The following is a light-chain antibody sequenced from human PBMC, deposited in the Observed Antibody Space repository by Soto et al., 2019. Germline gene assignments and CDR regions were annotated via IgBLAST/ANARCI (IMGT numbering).Light chain of an antibody. CDR3: CSYADIIYV. CDR1: SSDVGGYNY. Sequence: QSVLTQPPSASGSPGQSVTISCTGTSSDVGGYNYVSWYQHHPGKAPKLIIYEVTKRPSGVPGRFSGSKSGNTASLTVSGLQAEDEADYYCCSYADIIYVFGTGTKVTVL. V-gene: IGLV2-8*01. J-gene: IGLJ1*01. CDR2: EVT.